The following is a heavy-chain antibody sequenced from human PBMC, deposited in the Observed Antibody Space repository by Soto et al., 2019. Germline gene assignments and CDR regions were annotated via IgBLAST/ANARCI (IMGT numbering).Heavy chain of an antibody. D-gene: IGHD4-17*01. Sequence: QVQLVQSGAEVKKPGASVKVSCKASGYTFTSYDINWVRQATGQGLEWMGWMNPNSGNTGYAQKFQGRVTMTRNTSISTAYMELSSLRSEDTAVXXXXXXLYGDNVDYWGQGTLVTVSS. CDR2: MNPNSGNT. CDR1: GYTFTSYD. CDR3: XXXLYGDNVDY. V-gene: IGHV1-8*01. J-gene: IGHJ4*02.